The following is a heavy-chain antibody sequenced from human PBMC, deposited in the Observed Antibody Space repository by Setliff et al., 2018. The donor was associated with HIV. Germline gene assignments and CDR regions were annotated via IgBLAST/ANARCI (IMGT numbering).Heavy chain of an antibody. CDR2: IYYTGST. D-gene: IGHD3-10*01. V-gene: IGHV4-59*01. CDR1: SGSISTYY. CDR3: SRASTHYFGNNKSSWPDAFDI. J-gene: IGHJ3*02. Sequence: SETLSLTCTVSSGSISTYYWTWIRQPPGKGLEYIGYIYYTGSTDYNPSLNGRVTIAIDMSKSQFSLKLNTVTAADTAVYYCSRASTHYFGNNKSSWPDAFDIWGLGTMVTVSS.